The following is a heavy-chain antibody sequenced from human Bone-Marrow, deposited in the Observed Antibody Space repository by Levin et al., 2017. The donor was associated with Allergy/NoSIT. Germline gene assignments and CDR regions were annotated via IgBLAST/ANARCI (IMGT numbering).Heavy chain of an antibody. V-gene: IGHV3-66*01. CDR3: VARSNGMDV. CDR1: EFIVSSNY. D-gene: IGHD5-12*01. CDR2: IYSGGRA. Sequence: GGSLRLSCAASEFIVSSNYMSWVRQAPGKGLDWVSVIYSGGRAYYADSVKGRFTISRDNSKNTLYLQMNSLRAEDTAVYYCVARSNGMDVWGQGTTVTVSS. J-gene: IGHJ6*02.